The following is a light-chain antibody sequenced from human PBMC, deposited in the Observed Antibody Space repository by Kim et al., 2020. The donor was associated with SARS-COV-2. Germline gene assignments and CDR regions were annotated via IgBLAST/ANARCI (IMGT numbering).Light chain of an antibody. CDR1: QSVSSSY. Sequence: SPGETATLSSRTSQSVSSSYLACYHQKPGQAPSFVMYATSATATGIPDRFSGSGSRTEFTLTISRLEPEDFAVYYYQQYGSLPRTFGQRTKVDIK. CDR2: ATS. CDR3: QQYGSLPRT. J-gene: IGKJ1*01. V-gene: IGKV3-20*01.